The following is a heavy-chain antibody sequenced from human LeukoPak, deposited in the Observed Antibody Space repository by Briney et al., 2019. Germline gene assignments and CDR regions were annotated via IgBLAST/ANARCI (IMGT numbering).Heavy chain of an antibody. CDR2: ISGSGGST. D-gene: IGHD1-26*01. CDR1: GFTFSSYA. CDR3: AKGLGATKIGYYFDY. Sequence: GGSLRLSCVASGFTFSSYAMSWVRQAPGKGLEWVSAISGSGGSTYYADSVKGRFTISRDNSKNTLYLQMNSLRAGDTAVYYCAKGLGATKIGYYFDYWGQGTLVTVSS. V-gene: IGHV3-23*01. J-gene: IGHJ4*02.